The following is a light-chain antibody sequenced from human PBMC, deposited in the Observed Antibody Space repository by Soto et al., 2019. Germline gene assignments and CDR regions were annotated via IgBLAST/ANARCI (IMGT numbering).Light chain of an antibody. Sequence: QSALTQPVSVSGSPGQSITICCTGTSSDVGGYNYVSWYQHHPGKAPKVMIYEVSNRPSGVSNRFSGSKSGSTASLTISGLQAEDEADYYCSSYTSGSTLVVFGGGTKLTVL. J-gene: IGLJ2*01. CDR2: EVS. V-gene: IGLV2-14*01. CDR1: SSDVGGYNY. CDR3: SSYTSGSTLVV.